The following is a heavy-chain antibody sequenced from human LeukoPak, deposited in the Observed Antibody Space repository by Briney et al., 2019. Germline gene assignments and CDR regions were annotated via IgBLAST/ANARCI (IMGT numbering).Heavy chain of an antibody. V-gene: IGHV3-30-3*01. CDR1: GFTFSSYA. Sequence: PGGSLRLSCAASGFTFSSYAMHWVRQAPGKGLEWVAVISYDGSNKYYADSVKGRFTISRDNSKNTLYLQMNSLRAEDTAVYYCAREGSRAVLRYFDWYPGTGAFDIWGQGTMVTVSS. J-gene: IGHJ3*02. CDR3: AREGSRAVLRYFDWYPGTGAFDI. CDR2: ISYDGSNK. D-gene: IGHD3-9*01.